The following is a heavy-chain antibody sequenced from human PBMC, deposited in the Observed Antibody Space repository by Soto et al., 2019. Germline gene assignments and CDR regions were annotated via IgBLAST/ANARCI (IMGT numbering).Heavy chain of an antibody. CDR2: ISWNSGSI. Sequence: VQLVESGGGLVQPGRSLRLSCAASGFTFDDYAMHWVRQAPGKGLEWVSGISWNSGSIGYADSVKGRFTISRDNAKNSLYLQMNSLRAEDTALYYCAKDVNYYGSGSYRYWGQGTLVTVSS. CDR1: GFTFDDYA. V-gene: IGHV3-9*01. J-gene: IGHJ4*02. D-gene: IGHD3-10*01. CDR3: AKDVNYYGSGSYRY.